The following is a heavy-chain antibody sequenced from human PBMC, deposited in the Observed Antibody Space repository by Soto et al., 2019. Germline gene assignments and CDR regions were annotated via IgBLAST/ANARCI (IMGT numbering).Heavy chain of an antibody. D-gene: IGHD2-21*01. J-gene: IGHJ4*02. CDR3: AREELNCGGDCFAF. CDR1: GFTFSSYE. V-gene: IGHV3-48*03. Sequence: EVQLVESGGDLVQPGRSLRLSCAASGFTFSSYEFNWVRQAPGKGLEWISYIGTSRTNIYYADSVKGRFTSSRDNAKNALYLQMNSLRAEDTAIYYCAREELNCGGDCFAFWGQGTLVTVSS. CDR2: IGTSRTNI.